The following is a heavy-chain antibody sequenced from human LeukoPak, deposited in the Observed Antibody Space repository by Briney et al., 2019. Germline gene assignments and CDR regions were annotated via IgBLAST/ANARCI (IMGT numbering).Heavy chain of an antibody. CDR3: AEGMRYSSVKFDY. D-gene: IGHD6-19*01. CDR2: IYYSGST. Sequence: SETLSLTCTVSGGSISSSSYYWGWIRQPPGKGLEWIGYIYYSGSTNYNPSLKSRVTISVDTSKNQFSLKLSSVTAADTAVYYCAEGMRYSSVKFDYWGQGTLVTVSS. J-gene: IGHJ4*02. V-gene: IGHV4-61*05. CDR1: GGSISSSSYY.